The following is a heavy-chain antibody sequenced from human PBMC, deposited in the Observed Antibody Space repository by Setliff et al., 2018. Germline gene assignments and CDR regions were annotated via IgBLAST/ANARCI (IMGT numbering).Heavy chain of an antibody. CDR2: INQGGGAQ. Sequence: PGGSLRLSCTASGLSYTNEWMSWVRQAPGKGLEWVANINQGGGAQFYVDSVKGRFTISRDNAKNSLYLQMSSLRAEDTAVYYCARDVFDFRTGQADPWGQGTLVTVSS. J-gene: IGHJ5*02. CDR3: ARDVFDFRTGQADP. D-gene: IGHD3-3*01. CDR1: GLSYTNEW. V-gene: IGHV3-7*01.